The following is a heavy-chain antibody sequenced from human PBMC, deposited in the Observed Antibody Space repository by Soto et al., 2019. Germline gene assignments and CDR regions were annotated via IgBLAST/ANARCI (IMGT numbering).Heavy chain of an antibody. J-gene: IGHJ6*02. CDR1: GSTFTNYW. Sequence: GESLKISCKASGSTFTNYWITWVRQMPGKGLEWMGRVNPSDSYTNYSPSFQGHVTISVDKSISTAYLQWSSLKASDTAMYYCARLLAARFRGGMDVWGQGTTVTVSS. CDR2: VNPSDSYT. D-gene: IGHD6-6*01. V-gene: IGHV5-10-1*01. CDR3: ARLLAARFRGGMDV.